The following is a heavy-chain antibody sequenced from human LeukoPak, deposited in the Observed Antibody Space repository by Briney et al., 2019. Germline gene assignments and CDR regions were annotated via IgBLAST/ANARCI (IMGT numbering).Heavy chain of an antibody. Sequence: SETLSLTCTVSGGSISSYYWRWLRQPAGKGLEWIGYIYYSGSTNYNPSLKSRVTISVDTSKKQFSLKLSSVTAADTAVYYCARARDGPYYYYGMDVWGKGTTVTVSS. J-gene: IGHJ6*04. CDR3: ARARDGPYYYYGMDV. D-gene: IGHD5-24*01. CDR1: GGSISSYY. CDR2: IYYSGST. V-gene: IGHV4-59*01.